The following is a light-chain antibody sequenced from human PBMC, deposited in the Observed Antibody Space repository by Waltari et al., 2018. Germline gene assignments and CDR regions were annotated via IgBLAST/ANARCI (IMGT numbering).Light chain of an antibody. CDR2: DDD. V-gene: IGLV3-21*02. CDR3: QVWDSSSDYWV. CDR1: NTGSQS. J-gene: IGLJ3*02. Sequence: YVLTQPPSLSVAPGHTARITRDSFNTGSQSGHRYPQKTGQAPVLVVYDDDDRPSGIPERFSGSNSENTATLTISRVEAGDEADYYCQVWDSSSDYWVFGGGTKLTVL.